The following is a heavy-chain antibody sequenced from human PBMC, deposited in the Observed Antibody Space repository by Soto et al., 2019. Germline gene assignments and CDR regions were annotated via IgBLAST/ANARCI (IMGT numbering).Heavy chain of an antibody. CDR1: GFTFSSYA. D-gene: IGHD2-15*01. J-gene: IGHJ6*02. CDR3: AREGAATPAIRSSYYYGMDV. CDR2: ISYDGSNK. V-gene: IGHV3-30-3*01. Sequence: QVQLVESGGGVLQPGRSLRLSCAASGFTFSSYAMHWVRQAPGKGLEWVAIISYDGSNKYYADSVKGRFTISRDNSKNALYLQMNSLKTEDTAVYYCAREGAATPAIRSSYYYGMDVWGQGTTVTVSS.